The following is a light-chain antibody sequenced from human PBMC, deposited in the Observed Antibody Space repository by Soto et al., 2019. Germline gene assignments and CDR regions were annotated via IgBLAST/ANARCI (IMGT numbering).Light chain of an antibody. V-gene: IGKV3-15*01. CDR1: QGMGSN. Sequence: EIVMTHSPASLSVSPWEIATLSFRASQGMGSNLAWYQQKPGQAPRLLIYGASTRATGIPARFSGSGSGTDFTLTISSLQSEDFAVYYCQQYDNWPWTFGQGTKVDIK. CDR2: GAS. CDR3: QQYDNWPWT. J-gene: IGKJ1*01.